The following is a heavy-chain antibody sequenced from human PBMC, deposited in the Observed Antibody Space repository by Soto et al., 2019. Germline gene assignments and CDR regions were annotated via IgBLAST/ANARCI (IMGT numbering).Heavy chain of an antibody. Sequence: ETLSLTCTVSGGSISSYYWSWIRQPPGKGLEWIGYIYPSDSYTNYSPSFQGHVTISADKSISTAYLQWSSLKASDTAMYYCARHNRVAAASYYYYGMDVWGQGTTVTVSS. J-gene: IGHJ6*02. CDR3: ARHNRVAAASYYYYGMDV. V-gene: IGHV5-10-1*01. D-gene: IGHD6-13*01. CDR1: GGSISSYY. CDR2: IYPSDSYT.